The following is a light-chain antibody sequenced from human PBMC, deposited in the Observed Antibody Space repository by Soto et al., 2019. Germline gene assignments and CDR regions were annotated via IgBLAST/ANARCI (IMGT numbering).Light chain of an antibody. CDR1: QSISSW. CDR3: QQYYSYPRT. CDR2: KAS. J-gene: IGKJ1*01. Sequence: DIQMTQSPSTLSASVGDRVIITCRASQSISSWLAWYQQKPGKAPKLLIYKASSLQTGVPSRFGGSGSGTDFTLTISCLQSEDFATYYCQQYYSYPRTFGQGTKVDIK. V-gene: IGKV1-5*03.